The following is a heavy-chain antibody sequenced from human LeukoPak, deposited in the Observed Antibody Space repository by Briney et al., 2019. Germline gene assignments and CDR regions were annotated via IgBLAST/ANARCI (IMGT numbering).Heavy chain of an antibody. CDR1: GITFSSYG. CDR2: ISYDGSNK. J-gene: IGHJ4*02. V-gene: IGHV3-30*18. CDR3: AKDGSSGYYYGGFDY. D-gene: IGHD3-22*01. Sequence: GGSLRLSCAASGITFSSYGMHWVRQAPGKGLEWVAVISYDGSNKYYADSVKGRFTISRDNSKNTLYLQMNSLRAEDTAVYYCAKDGSSGYYYGGFDYWGQGTLVTVSS.